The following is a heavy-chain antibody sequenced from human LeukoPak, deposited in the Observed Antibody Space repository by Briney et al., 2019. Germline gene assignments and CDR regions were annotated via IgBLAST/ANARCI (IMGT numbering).Heavy chain of an antibody. Sequence: GGSLRLSCVASGFTFGSYAMSWVRQAPGKGLEWVSYISSSSSTIYYADSVKGRFTISRDNAKSSLYLQMNSLRAEDTAVYYCASCLSWGSPYFDYWGQGTLVTVSS. J-gene: IGHJ4*02. CDR3: ASCLSWGSPYFDY. D-gene: IGHD7-27*01. V-gene: IGHV3-48*01. CDR1: GFTFGSYA. CDR2: ISSSSSTI.